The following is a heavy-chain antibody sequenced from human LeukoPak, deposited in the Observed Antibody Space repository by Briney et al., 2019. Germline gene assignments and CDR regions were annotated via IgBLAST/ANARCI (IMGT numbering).Heavy chain of an antibody. V-gene: IGHV1-18*01. Sequence: ASVKVSCKASGYTFTSYGISWVRQAPGQGLEWMGWISAYNGNTNYAQKLQGRVTMTTDTSTSTAYMELRNLRSDDTAVYYCARVAYGGYVAYYYYGMDVWGQGTTVTVSS. CDR1: GYTFTSYG. CDR2: ISAYNGNT. CDR3: ARVAYGGYVAYYYYGMDV. D-gene: IGHD5-12*01. J-gene: IGHJ6*02.